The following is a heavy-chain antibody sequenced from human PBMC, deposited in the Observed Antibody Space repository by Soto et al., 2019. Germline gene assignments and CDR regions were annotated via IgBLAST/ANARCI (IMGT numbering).Heavy chain of an antibody. CDR3: AKDSWYFDL. J-gene: IGHJ4*02. D-gene: IGHD6-13*01. CDR2: IDTSGHST. Sequence: PGESLKISCEASGFVFTNFWMHWVRHVPGKGLVWVARIDTSGHSTNYAESVKGRFTISRDNAKNTVSLQMNSLRVGDTGVYYCAKDSWYFDLWSQGSQVTVSS. V-gene: IGHV3-74*01. CDR1: GFVFTNFW.